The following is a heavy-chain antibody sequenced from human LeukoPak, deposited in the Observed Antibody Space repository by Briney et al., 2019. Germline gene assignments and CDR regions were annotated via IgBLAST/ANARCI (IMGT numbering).Heavy chain of an antibody. CDR2: INHSGST. CDR1: GGSFSGYY. Sequence: SETLSLTCAVYGGSFSGYYWSWIRQPPGKGLEWIGEINHSGSTNYNPSLKSRVTISVDTSKNQFSLKLSSVTAADTAVYYCARHPHCSSTSCTAWFDPWGQGTLVTVSS. V-gene: IGHV4-34*01. CDR3: ARHPHCSSTSCTAWFDP. J-gene: IGHJ5*02. D-gene: IGHD2-2*01.